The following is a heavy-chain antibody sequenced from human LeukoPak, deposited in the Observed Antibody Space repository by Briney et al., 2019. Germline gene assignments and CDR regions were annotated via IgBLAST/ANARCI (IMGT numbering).Heavy chain of an antibody. CDR2: FDPEDGET. CDR1: GYTLTELS. D-gene: IGHD6-6*01. Sequence: ASVKVSCKVSGYTLTELSMHWVRQAPGKGLEWMGGFDPEDGETIYAQKFQGRVTMTRDTSISTAYMELSRLRSDDTAVYYCARESSSDYYYYMDVWGKGTTVTVSS. V-gene: IGHV1-24*01. J-gene: IGHJ6*03. CDR3: ARESSSDYYYYMDV.